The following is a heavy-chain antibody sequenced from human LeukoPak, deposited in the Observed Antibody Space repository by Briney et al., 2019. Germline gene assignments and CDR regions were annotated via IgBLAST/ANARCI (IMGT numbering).Heavy chain of an antibody. Sequence: SVKVSCKASGGTFSSYAISWVRQAPGQGLEWMGGIIPIFGTANYAQKFQGRDTITTDESTSTAYMELSSLRSGDTAVYYCARAEGMANNWFDPWGQGTLVTVSS. J-gene: IGHJ5*02. V-gene: IGHV1-69*05. CDR2: IIPIFGTA. D-gene: IGHD5-24*01. CDR3: ARAEGMANNWFDP. CDR1: GGTFSSYA.